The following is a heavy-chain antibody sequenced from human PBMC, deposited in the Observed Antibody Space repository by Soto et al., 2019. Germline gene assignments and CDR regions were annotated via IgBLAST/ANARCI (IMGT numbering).Heavy chain of an antibody. D-gene: IGHD3-3*02. CDR1: GFAFSNYE. Sequence: EVQLVESGGCLVQPGGSLRLSCAASGFAFSNYEMNWVRQAPGKGLEWVSYISLSGSTIYYADSVKGRFTISRDDAKNSLYLQMDSLRADDTAVYYCARESFSASPNFFDYWGQGTLVTVSS. J-gene: IGHJ4*02. CDR2: ISLSGSTI. CDR3: ARESFSASPNFFDY. V-gene: IGHV3-48*03.